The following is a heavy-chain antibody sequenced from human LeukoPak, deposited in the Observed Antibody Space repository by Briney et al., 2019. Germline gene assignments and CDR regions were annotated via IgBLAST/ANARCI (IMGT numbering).Heavy chain of an antibody. CDR1: GGSISSGGYY. CDR3: ARVSSSIAAAGDY. J-gene: IGHJ4*02. D-gene: IGHD6-13*01. Sequence: PSETLSLTCTVSGGSISSGGYYWSWIRQPPGKGLEWIGYIYHSGSTYYNPSLKSRVTISVDRSKNQFSLKLSSVTAADTAVYYCARVSSSIAAAGDYWGQGTLVTVSS. V-gene: IGHV4-30-2*01. CDR2: IYHSGST.